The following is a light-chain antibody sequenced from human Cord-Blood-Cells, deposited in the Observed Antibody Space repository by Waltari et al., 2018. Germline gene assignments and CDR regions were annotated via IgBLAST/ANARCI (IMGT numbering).Light chain of an antibody. CDR1: QSISSW. J-gene: IGKJ1*01. Sequence: DIQMTQSPSTLSASVGDRVTITCRASQSISSWVAWYQQKPGKAPKRLIYKASRLESGVPSRFSGSGSGTEFTLTISSLQPDDFATDYCQQYNSYSTFGQGTKVEIK. CDR3: QQYNSYST. CDR2: KAS. V-gene: IGKV1-5*03.